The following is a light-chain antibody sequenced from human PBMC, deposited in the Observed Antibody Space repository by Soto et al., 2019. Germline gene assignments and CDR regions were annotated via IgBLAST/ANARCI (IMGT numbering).Light chain of an antibody. CDR2: EVS. CDR1: SSDVGGYNY. Sequence: QSALTQPASVSGSPGQSITISCTGTSSDVGGYNYVSWYQQHPGKAPKLMIYEVSNRPSGVSNRFSGSKSGNTASLTISGLQAEDEADYYCSSYNSSSTFVVFGGGTKLTVL. J-gene: IGLJ2*01. V-gene: IGLV2-14*01. CDR3: SSYNSSSTFVV.